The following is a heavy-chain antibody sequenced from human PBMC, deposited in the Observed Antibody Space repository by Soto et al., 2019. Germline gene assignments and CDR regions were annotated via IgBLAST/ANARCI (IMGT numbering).Heavy chain of an antibody. D-gene: IGHD6-13*01. CDR2: ISYDGTNQ. CDR3: ARTFSSTWLVARY. V-gene: IGHV3-30-3*01. J-gene: IGHJ4*02. CDR1: GFTFSSYA. Sequence: QLHLVESGGGVVQPGRSLRLSCAASGFTFSSYALHWVRQAPGKGLEWVALISYDGTNQYYADSVKGRFTVSRDDSKSTMYLQMNSLRIDDTAVYYCARTFSSTWLVARYWGQGTLVTVSS.